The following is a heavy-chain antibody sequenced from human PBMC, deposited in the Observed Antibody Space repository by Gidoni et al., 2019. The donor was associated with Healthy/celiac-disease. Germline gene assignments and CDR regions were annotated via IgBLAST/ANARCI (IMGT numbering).Heavy chain of an antibody. CDR3: ARGFSKQLAKRNWFDP. CDR1: GGSFSGYY. J-gene: IGHJ5*02. D-gene: IGHD6-13*01. V-gene: IGHV4-34*01. Sequence: QVQLQQWGAGLLKPSETLSLTCAVYGGSFSGYYWCWLRQPPGQGLEWSGEINHSGSTNYNPSLKSRVTISVDTSKNQFSLKLSSVTAADTAVYYCARGFSKQLAKRNWFDPWGQGTLVTVSS. CDR2: INHSGST.